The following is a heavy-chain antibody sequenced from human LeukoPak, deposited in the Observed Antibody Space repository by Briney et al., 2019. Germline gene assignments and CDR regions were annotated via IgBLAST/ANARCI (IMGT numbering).Heavy chain of an antibody. CDR2: ISGSGGTT. J-gene: IGHJ4*02. V-gene: IGHV3-23*01. D-gene: IGHD5-12*01. CDR3: AKDPYRASSGLVDY. CDR1: GFTFSNYA. Sequence: GGSLRLSCATSGFTFSNYAVSWVRQAPGKGLEWVSSISGSGGTTYYADSVKGRFTISRDNSRNTLYLQMNSLRAEDTAVYYCAKDPYRASSGLVDYWGQGTLVTVSS.